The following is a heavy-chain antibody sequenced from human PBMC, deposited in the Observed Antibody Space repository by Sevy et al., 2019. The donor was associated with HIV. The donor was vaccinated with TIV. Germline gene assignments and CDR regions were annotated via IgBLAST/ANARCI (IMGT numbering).Heavy chain of an antibody. D-gene: IGHD3-3*01. V-gene: IGHV1-3*04. J-gene: IGHJ4*02. Sequence: ASVKVACKASGYSFTNYAIHWVRQAPGQGLEWMGWIKTDNGNTKYSQRFQGRVTITRHTSATTAYTEMSSLRYDETPLYFCARGKGGIFGVVVGLYYSWGQGTLVTVSS. CDR3: ARGKGGIFGVVVGLYYS. CDR1: GYSFTNYA. CDR2: IKTDNGNT.